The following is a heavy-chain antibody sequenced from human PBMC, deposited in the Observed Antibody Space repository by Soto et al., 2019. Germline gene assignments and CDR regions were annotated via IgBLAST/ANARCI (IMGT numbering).Heavy chain of an antibody. Sequence: GGSLRLSCAASGFTFSSYAMSWVRQAPGKGLEWVSAISGSGGSTYYADSVKGRFTISRDNSKNTLYLQMNSLRAEDTAVYYCAKDTIEGQWGYYDSSGYYYSWGQGTLVTVSS. CDR2: ISGSGGST. CDR1: GFTFSSYA. D-gene: IGHD3-22*01. J-gene: IGHJ4*02. CDR3: AKDTIEGQWGYYDSSGYYYS. V-gene: IGHV3-23*01.